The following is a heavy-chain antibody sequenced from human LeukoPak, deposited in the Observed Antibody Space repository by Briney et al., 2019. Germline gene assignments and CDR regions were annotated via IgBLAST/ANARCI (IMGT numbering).Heavy chain of an antibody. J-gene: IGHJ4*02. D-gene: IGHD4-17*01. V-gene: IGHV3-30*03. Sequence: GSLRLSCAASGFTFSSYGMHWVRQAPGKGLEWVAVISYDGSNKYYADSVKGRFTISRDNSKNTLYLHMNSLKSEDTALYYCARSPGLGDYGFDHWGQGSLVIVSS. CDR2: ISYDGSNK. CDR1: GFTFSSYG. CDR3: ARSPGLGDYGFDH.